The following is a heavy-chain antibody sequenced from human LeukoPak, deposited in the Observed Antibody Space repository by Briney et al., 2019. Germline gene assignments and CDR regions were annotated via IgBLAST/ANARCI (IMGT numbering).Heavy chain of an antibody. CDR3: ASDTTYYDFWSGYAPGDHDAFDI. CDR1: GYTFTSYG. J-gene: IGHJ3*02. Sequence: ASVKVSCKASGYTFTSYGISWVRQAPGQGLEWIGWISAYNGNTNYAQKLQGRVTMTTDTSTSTAYMELRSLRSDDTAVYYCASDTTYYDFWSGYAPGDHDAFDIWGQGTMVTVSS. CDR2: ISAYNGNT. D-gene: IGHD3-3*01. V-gene: IGHV1-18*01.